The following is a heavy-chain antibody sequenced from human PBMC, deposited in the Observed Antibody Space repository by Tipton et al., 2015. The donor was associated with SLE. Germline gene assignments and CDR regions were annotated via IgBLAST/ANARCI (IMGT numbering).Heavy chain of an antibody. J-gene: IGHJ4*02. Sequence: SLRLSCAASGFTFDDYAMHWVRQAPGKGLEWVSLISWDGGSTYYADSVKGRFTISRDNSKNSLYLQMNSLRAEDTAVYYCASIVGATTSFDYWGQGTLVTVSS. CDR1: GFTFDDYA. V-gene: IGHV3-43D*04. D-gene: IGHD1-26*01. CDR2: ISWDGGST. CDR3: ASIVGATTSFDY.